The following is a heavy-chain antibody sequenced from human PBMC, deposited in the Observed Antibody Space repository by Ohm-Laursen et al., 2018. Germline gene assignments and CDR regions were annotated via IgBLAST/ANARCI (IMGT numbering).Heavy chain of an antibody. CDR3: AKDSLGDYVGAFDI. CDR2: ISWNSGSI. D-gene: IGHD4-17*01. CDR1: GFTFDDYA. Sequence: SLRLSCTASGFTFDDYAMHWVRHAPGKGLAWVSGISWNSGSIGYADSVKGRFTISRDNAKNSLYLQMSSLRAEDTALYYCAKDSLGDYVGAFDIWGQGTMVTVSS. J-gene: IGHJ3*02. V-gene: IGHV3-9*01.